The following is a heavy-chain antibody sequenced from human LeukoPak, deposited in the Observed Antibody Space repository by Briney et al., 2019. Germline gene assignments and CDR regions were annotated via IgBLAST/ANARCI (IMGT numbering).Heavy chain of an antibody. V-gene: IGHV3-66*01. CDR1: GFTFSSYE. Sequence: PGGSLRLSCPASGFTFSSYEMNWVRQAPGKGLEWVSVIYSGGTTYYADSVQGRFAISRDNSKNTLFLQMNSLRAEDTAMYYCARDQDRQLGDSFDIWGQGTMVTVSS. J-gene: IGHJ3*02. D-gene: IGHD6-13*01. CDR3: ARDQDRQLGDSFDI. CDR2: IYSGGTT.